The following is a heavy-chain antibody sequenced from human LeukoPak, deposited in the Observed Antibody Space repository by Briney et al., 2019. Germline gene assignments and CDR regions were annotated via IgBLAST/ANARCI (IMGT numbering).Heavy chain of an antibody. CDR3: AIIYSSSDPSYYYYYMAV. CDR1: GGTFSSYA. V-gene: IGHV1-69*05. CDR2: IIPIFGTA. D-gene: IGHD6-6*01. J-gene: IGHJ6*03. Sequence: ASVKVSCKASGGTFSSYAISWVRQAPGQGLEWMGGIIPIFGTANYAQKFQGRVTITTDESTSTAYLELSSLRSEDTAVYYCAIIYSSSDPSYYYYYMAVWGKGTTVTVSS.